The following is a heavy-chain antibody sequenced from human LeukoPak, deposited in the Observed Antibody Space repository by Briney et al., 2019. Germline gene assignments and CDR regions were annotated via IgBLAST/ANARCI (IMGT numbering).Heavy chain of an antibody. CDR1: GGSTSTYY. CDR3: ARDLADGSGSYYSRPLDY. Sequence: SETLSLTGTVSGGSTSTYYWSWIRQPPGKGLEWIGYISYSGSTKFNPSLRSRVTISADTSKNQISLKLNSVTAADTAVYYCARDLADGSGSYYSRPLDYWGQGTLVTVSS. D-gene: IGHD3-10*01. CDR2: ISYSGST. V-gene: IGHV4-59*01. J-gene: IGHJ4*01.